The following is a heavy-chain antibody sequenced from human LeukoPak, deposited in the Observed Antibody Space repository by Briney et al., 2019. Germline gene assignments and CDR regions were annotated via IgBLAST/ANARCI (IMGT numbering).Heavy chain of an antibody. V-gene: IGHV4-39*01. Sequence: PSETLSLTCTVSGGSISSSSYYWGWIRQPPGKGLEWIGSIYYSGSTYYNPSLKSRVTISVDTSKNQFSLKLSSVTAADTAVYYCARRGYSGYDYSALIDYWGQGTLVTVSS. CDR3: ARRGYSGYDYSALIDY. D-gene: IGHD5-12*01. CDR1: GGSISSSSYY. J-gene: IGHJ4*02. CDR2: IYYSGST.